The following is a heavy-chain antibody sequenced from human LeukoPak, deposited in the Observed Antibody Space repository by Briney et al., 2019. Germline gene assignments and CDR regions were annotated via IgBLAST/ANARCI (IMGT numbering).Heavy chain of an antibody. V-gene: IGHV1-2*02. Sequence: VASVKVSCKASGDTFSDYYAHWVRQAPGQGLEWMGWINPNNGGTNYAQRFQGRVTMTRDTSTSTAYMELSRLRSDDTAVYYCAIKTLGLLRKGGAMDVWGKGTTVTVSS. CDR1: GDTFSDYY. D-gene: IGHD5-12*01. CDR2: INPNNGGT. CDR3: AIKTLGLLRKGGAMDV. J-gene: IGHJ6*03.